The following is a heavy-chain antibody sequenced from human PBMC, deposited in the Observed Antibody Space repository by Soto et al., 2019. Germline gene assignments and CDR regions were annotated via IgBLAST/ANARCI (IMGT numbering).Heavy chain of an antibody. J-gene: IGHJ4*02. CDR3: AASGLRYFDWLSPFDY. Sequence: TLSLTCTVSGGSISSGGYYWSWIRQHPGKGLEWIGYIYYSGSTYYNPSLKSRVTISVDTSKNQFSLKLSSVTAADTAVYYCAASGLRYFDWLSPFDYWGQGTLVTVSS. CDR2: IYYSGST. V-gene: IGHV4-31*02. CDR1: GGSISSGGYY. D-gene: IGHD3-9*01.